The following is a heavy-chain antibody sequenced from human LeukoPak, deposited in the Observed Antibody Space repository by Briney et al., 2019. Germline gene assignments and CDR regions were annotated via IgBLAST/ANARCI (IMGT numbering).Heavy chain of an antibody. J-gene: IGHJ6*03. V-gene: IGHV1-2*06. Sequence: ASVKVSCKASGYTFTGYYMHWVRQAPGQGLEWMGRINPNSGGTNYAQKFQGRVTMTRDTSISTAYVELSRLRSDDTAVYYCARARGYGIYYYYYMDVWGKGTTVTVSS. D-gene: IGHD5-18*01. CDR2: INPNSGGT. CDR1: GYTFTGYY. CDR3: ARARGYGIYYYYYMDV.